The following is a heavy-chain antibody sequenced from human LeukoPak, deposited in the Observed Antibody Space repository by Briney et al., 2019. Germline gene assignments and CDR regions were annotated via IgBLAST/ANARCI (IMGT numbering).Heavy chain of an antibody. CDR3: VRGPDSSGNYQNFDL. CDR1: GGSISSYY. V-gene: IGHV4-59*01. CDR2: IYYTGSP. J-gene: IGHJ2*01. Sequence: PSETLSLTCTVSGGSISSYYWSWIRQSPGRGLEWIGHIYYTGSPNYNPPLKSRVTISVDTSQNQCSLKLTSVTAADTAVYYCVRGPDSSGNYQNFDLWGRGTLVTVSS. D-gene: IGHD3-22*01.